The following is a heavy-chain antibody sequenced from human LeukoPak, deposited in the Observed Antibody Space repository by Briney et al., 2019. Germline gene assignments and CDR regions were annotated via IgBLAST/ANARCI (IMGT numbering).Heavy chain of an antibody. CDR3: TRDHSFNSRGYPQGYNYYAMDV. D-gene: IGHD3-22*01. CDR1: GVTFSCSG. Sequence: GGSLRLSCEASGVTFSCSGMHWVRQAPGKGLEWVAVIWYDGSQKYYADSVKGRFTISRDNAKNSLYLQMNSLRADDTAAYYCTRDHSFNSRGYPQGYNYYAMDVWGQGTTVTVSS. CDR2: IWYDGSQK. V-gene: IGHV3-33*01. J-gene: IGHJ6*02.